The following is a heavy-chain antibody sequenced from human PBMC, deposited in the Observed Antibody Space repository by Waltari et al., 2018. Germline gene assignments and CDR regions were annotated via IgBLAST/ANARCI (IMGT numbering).Heavy chain of an antibody. D-gene: IGHD4-17*01. CDR3: ATDGPNYGGNSYYYYYMDV. CDR1: GYTFTDYY. V-gene: IGHV1-69-2*01. CDR2: VDPEEGET. Sequence: EVQLVQSGAEVKKPGATVKISCKVSGYTFTDYYMHWVQQAPGKGLEWMGLVDPEEGETIDAEKFQGRVTITADTATDTAYMELSSLRSEDTAVYYCATDGPNYGGNSYYYYYMDVWGKGTTVTVSS. J-gene: IGHJ6*03.